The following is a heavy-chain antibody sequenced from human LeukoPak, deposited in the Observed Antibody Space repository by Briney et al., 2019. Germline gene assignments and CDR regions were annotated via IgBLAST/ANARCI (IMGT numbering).Heavy chain of an antibody. J-gene: IGHJ5*02. CDR3: ARRPRQLATYNWFDP. CDR1: GDSVSSNSAA. D-gene: IGHD6-13*01. CDR2: TYYRPKWYN. Sequence: SQTLSLTCAISGDSVSSNSAAWNRIRQSPSRGLEWLGRTYYRPKWYNDYAVSVKSRITISPDTSKNQFSLQLNSVTPEDTAVYYCARRPRQLATYNWFDPWGQGTLVTVSS. V-gene: IGHV6-1*01.